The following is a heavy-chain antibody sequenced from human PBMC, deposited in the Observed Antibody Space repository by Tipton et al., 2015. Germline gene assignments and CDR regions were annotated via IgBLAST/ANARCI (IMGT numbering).Heavy chain of an antibody. Sequence: SLRLSCAASGFPFSGSAMHWVRQAPGKGLEYVSSINKDGGTYYADSVKGRFTISRDDSKNTLYLQMSSLRAEDTAVYYCVNDLHTVALDWGQGTLVTVSS. J-gene: IGHJ4*02. D-gene: IGHD4-23*01. V-gene: IGHV3-64D*08. CDR1: GFPFSGSA. CDR3: VNDLHTVALD. CDR2: INKDGGT.